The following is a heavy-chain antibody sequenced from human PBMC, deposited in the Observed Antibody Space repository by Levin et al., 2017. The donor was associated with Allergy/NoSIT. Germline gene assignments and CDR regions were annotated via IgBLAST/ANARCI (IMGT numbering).Heavy chain of an antibody. CDR1: GFTFSSYA. D-gene: IGHD6-13*01. CDR3: AKGPGSWDPFDY. V-gene: IGHV3-23*01. CDR2: ISGSGGST. J-gene: IGHJ4*02. Sequence: ETLSLTCAASGFTFSSYAMSWVRQAPGKGLEWVSAISGSGGSTYYADSVKGRFTISRDNSKNTLYLQMNSLRAEDTAVYYCAKGPGSWDPFDYWGQGTLVTVSS.